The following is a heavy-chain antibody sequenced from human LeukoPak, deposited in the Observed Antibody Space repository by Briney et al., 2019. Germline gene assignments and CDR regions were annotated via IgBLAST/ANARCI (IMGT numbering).Heavy chain of an antibody. D-gene: IGHD1-26*01. J-gene: IGHJ4*02. CDR2: ISGSGGST. Sequence: PGGSLRLSCAASGFAFSSYAMSWVRRAPGKGLEWVSAISGSGGSTYYADSVKGRFTISRDNAKNSLYLQMNSLRAEDTALYYCAKDITLEGATTDFDYWGQGTLVTVSS. CDR3: AKDITLEGATTDFDY. V-gene: IGHV3-23*01. CDR1: GFAFSSYA.